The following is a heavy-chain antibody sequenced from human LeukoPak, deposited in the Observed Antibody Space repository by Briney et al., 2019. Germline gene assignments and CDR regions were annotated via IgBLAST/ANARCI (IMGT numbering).Heavy chain of an antibody. CDR2: IYYSGST. V-gene: IGHV4-59*12. D-gene: IGHD6-19*01. J-gene: IGHJ4*02. CDR1: GGSISSYY. CDR3: ASTWYSSGWADY. Sequence: ASETLSLTCTVSGGSISSYYWSWIRQPPGKGLEWIGYIYYSGSTNYNPSLKSRVTISVDTSKNQFSLKLSSVTAADTAVYYCASTWYSSGWADYWGQGTLVTVSS.